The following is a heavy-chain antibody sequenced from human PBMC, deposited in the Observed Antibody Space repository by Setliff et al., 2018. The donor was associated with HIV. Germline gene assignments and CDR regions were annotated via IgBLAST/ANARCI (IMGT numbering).Heavy chain of an antibody. V-gene: IGHV3-74*01. CDR3: ARDPLTGYYPRYYGMDV. D-gene: IGHD3-9*01. CDR1: GFTFSSYW. Sequence: GGSLRLSCAASGFTFSSYWMHWVRQAPGKGLVWVSRINSDGSSTSYADSVKGRFTISRDNAKNTLYLQMNSLRAEDTAVYYCARDPLTGYYPRYYGMDVWGQGTTVTVSS. J-gene: IGHJ6*02. CDR2: INSDGSST.